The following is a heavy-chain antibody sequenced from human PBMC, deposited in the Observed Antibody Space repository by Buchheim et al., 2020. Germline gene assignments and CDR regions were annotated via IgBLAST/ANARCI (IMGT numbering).Heavy chain of an antibody. J-gene: IGHJ4*02. CDR2: LTISGDFT. Sequence: EVHLVQSGGGLAQPGGSLRLSCEASGFTFSSAAMTWVRQAPGKGLEWVSSLTISGDFTYYADSVRGRFSISRDNSKNTLYLQMNSLRAEDAAVYYCAKEVRPNDFWGQGTL. V-gene: IGHV3-23*04. CDR3: AKEVRPNDF. CDR1: GFTFSSAA.